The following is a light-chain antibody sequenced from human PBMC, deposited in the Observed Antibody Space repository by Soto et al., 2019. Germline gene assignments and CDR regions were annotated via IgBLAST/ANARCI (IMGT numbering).Light chain of an antibody. J-gene: IGKJ1*01. Sequence: AIQLTQSPSSLSASVGDRVTITCRASQGISSALAWYQQKPGKAPMLLIYGASTLESGVPSRFSGSGSGTEFTLTISSLQPDDFATYYCQQYNSYPWTFGQGTKVDIK. CDR3: QQYNSYPWT. CDR1: QGISSA. CDR2: GAS. V-gene: IGKV1-13*02.